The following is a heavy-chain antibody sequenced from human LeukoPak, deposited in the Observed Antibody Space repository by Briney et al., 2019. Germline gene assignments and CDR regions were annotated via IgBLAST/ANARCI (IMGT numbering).Heavy chain of an antibody. CDR3: AREEVATIIDY. J-gene: IGHJ4*02. Sequence: GGSLRLSCAASGFTFRSYSMNWVRQAPGKGLEWVSYISSSSSTIHYADSVKGRFTISRDNAKNSLYLQMNSLRAEDTAVYYCAREEVATIIDYCGQGTLVTVSS. V-gene: IGHV3-48*01. D-gene: IGHD5-12*01. CDR2: ISSSSSTI. CDR1: GFTFRSYS.